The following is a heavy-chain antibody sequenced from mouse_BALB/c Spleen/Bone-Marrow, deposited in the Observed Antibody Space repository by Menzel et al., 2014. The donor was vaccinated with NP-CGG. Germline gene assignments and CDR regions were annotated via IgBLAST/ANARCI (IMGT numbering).Heavy chain of an antibody. CDR1: GFTFRNFG. J-gene: IGHJ4*01. V-gene: IGHV5-17*02. Sequence: DVQLQESGGGLVQPGGSRKLSCAASGFTFRNFGMHWVRQAPEKGLEWVAYISSGSSTIYYADTLKGRFTISRDNPENTLFLQMTSLRTEDAAVYYCARRGRAGGYAMDYWGQGTSVTVSS. CDR2: ISSGSSTI. D-gene: IGHD3-3*01. CDR3: ARRGRAGGYAMDY.